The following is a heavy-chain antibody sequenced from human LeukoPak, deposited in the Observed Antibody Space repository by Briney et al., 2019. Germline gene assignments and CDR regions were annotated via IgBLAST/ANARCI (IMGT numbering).Heavy chain of an antibody. CDR1: GFTFSNSW. J-gene: IGHJ4*02. D-gene: IGHD3-10*01. Sequence: GGSLRLSCAASGFTFSNSWINWVRQALGKGLEWVANIKPDGSQTFYLDSVKGRFTVSRDNAKHSAYLQMNSLRAEDTAVYYCFGSGSYSKWDQRTLVTVSS. V-gene: IGHV3-7*01. CDR2: IKPDGSQT. CDR3: FGSGSYSK.